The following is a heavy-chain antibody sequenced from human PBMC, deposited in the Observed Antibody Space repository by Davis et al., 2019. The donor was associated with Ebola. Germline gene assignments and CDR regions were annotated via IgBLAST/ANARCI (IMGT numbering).Heavy chain of an antibody. J-gene: IGHJ4*02. CDR1: GFTVSSNY. Sequence: SCKASGFTVSSNYMIWVRQAPGKGLEWVSVIYSCGSTYYADSVKGRFTISRDNSKNTLYLQMNSLRAEDTAVYYCARTAGYSSGWGDYWGQGTLVTVSS. V-gene: IGHV3-66*01. CDR3: ARTAGYSSGWGDY. CDR2: IYSCGST. D-gene: IGHD6-19*01.